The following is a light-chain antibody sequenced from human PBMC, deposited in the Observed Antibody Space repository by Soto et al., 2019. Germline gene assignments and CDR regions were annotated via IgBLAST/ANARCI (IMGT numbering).Light chain of an antibody. CDR1: QSVSNSH. Sequence: ENVLTQSPGTLSLSLGERATLSCRASQSVSNSHFAWYQQKPGQPPRLLIYGASTRATGIPDRFSGSGSGTDFTLTISRLEPEDFAVNYCHQYGSSPSTFGRGTKVEIK. CDR3: HQYGSSPST. V-gene: IGKV3-20*01. CDR2: GAS. J-gene: IGKJ4*01.